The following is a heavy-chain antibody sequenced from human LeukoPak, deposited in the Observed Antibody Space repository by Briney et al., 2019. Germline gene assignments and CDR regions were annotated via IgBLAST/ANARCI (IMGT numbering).Heavy chain of an antibody. D-gene: IGHD5-24*01. CDR1: GFTFSSYS. V-gene: IGHV3-48*01. CDR3: ARDLEMAY. CDR2: ISSSSSTI. J-gene: IGHJ4*02. Sequence: PGRSLRLSCAASGFTFSSYSMNWVRQAPGKGLEWVSYISSSSSTIYYADSVKGRFTISRDNAKNSLYLQMNSLRAEDTAVYYCARDLEMAYWGQGTLVTVSS.